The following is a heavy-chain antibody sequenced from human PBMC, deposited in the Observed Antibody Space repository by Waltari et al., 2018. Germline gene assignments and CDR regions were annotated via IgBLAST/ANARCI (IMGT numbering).Heavy chain of an antibody. CDR2: INYSGST. Sequence: QVQLQESGPGLVKPSETLSLTCTVSGGSISSYYWSWIRQPPGKGLEWIGYINYSGSTNYNPSLKSRVTISVDTSKNQFSLKLSSVTAADTAVYYCARGALYYDILTGYYRYWYFDLWGRGTLVTVSS. CDR3: ARGALYYDILTGYYRYWYFDL. D-gene: IGHD3-9*01. CDR1: GGSISSYY. J-gene: IGHJ2*01. V-gene: IGHV4-59*01.